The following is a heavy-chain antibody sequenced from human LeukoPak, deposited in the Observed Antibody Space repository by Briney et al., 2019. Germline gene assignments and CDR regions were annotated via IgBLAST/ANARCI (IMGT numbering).Heavy chain of an antibody. CDR2: IYYSGST. D-gene: IGHD6-19*01. CDR1: GGSISSSPYY. CDR3: AKGAGPPWFDP. Sequence: SETKSLTCTVSGGSISSSPYYWRWIRQPPGKGLEWIGSIYYSGSTYYNPSLKSRVTISIDTSRNQFSMNLNSVTAADTAVYYCAKGAGPPWFDPWGQGTLVTVSS. J-gene: IGHJ5*02. V-gene: IGHV4-39*07.